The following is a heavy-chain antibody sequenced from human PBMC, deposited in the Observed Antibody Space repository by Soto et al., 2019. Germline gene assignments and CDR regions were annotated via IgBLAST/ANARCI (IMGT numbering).Heavy chain of an antibody. V-gene: IGHV4-59*01. Sequence: SETLSLTCSVSPGSMRTYYWTWIRQSPGKGLEWIGQISHTGRTKYNPSLESRVTISVDTSRKQFSLKLSSVTAAYTALYYCARDDTTGLFDFWGQGTLVTVSS. CDR3: ARDDTTGLFDF. J-gene: IGHJ4*02. CDR2: ISHTGRT. D-gene: IGHD4-17*01. CDR1: PGSMRTYY.